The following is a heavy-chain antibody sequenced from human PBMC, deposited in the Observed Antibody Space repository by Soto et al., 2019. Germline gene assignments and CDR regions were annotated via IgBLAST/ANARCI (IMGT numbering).Heavy chain of an antibody. CDR1: GYTFTSYA. Sequence: GASVKVSCKASGYTFTSYAMHWVRQAPGQRLERMGWINAGNGNTKYSQKFQGRVTITRDTSASTAYMELSSLRSEDTAVYYCAIDIGYCSSTSCYLRALGGPTTGSGMDVWGKGTTVTVSS. D-gene: IGHD2-2*01. CDR3: AIDIGYCSSTSCYLRALGGPTTGSGMDV. V-gene: IGHV1-3*01. CDR2: INAGNGNT. J-gene: IGHJ6*04.